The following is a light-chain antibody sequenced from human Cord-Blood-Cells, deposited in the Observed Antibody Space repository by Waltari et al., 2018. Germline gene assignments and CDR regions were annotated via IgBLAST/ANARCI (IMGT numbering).Light chain of an antibody. CDR3: CSYAGSSTYV. Sequence: QSALTQPASVSGSPGQSFTISCPGTSSDVGRYNLVSWYQQHPGKAPKRMIYEVSKRPSGVSNRFSGSKSGNTASLTISGLQAEDEADYYCCSYAGSSTYVFGTGTKVTVL. CDR2: EVS. J-gene: IGLJ1*01. CDR1: SSDVGRYNL. V-gene: IGLV2-23*02.